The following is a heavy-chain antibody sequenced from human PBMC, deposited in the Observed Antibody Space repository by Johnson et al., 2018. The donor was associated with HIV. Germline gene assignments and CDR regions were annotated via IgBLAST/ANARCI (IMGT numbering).Heavy chain of an antibody. CDR1: GFTFSSYS. CDR2: ISYDGSNK. V-gene: IGHV3-30-3*01. D-gene: IGHD5-18*01. Sequence: QVQLVESGGGVVRPGGSLRLPCAASGFTFSSYSMHWVRQAPGKGLEWVAVISYDGSNKYYADSVKGRFTISRDNSRNTGYLQINSLRAEDTAMYYCAKARGYNYFIDAFDRWGQVTLVTVSS. CDR3: AKARGYNYFIDAFDR. J-gene: IGHJ3*01.